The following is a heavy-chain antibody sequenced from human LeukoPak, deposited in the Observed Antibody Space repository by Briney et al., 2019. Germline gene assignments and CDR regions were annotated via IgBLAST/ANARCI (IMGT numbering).Heavy chain of an antibody. J-gene: IGHJ4*01. Sequence: SETLSLTCAVYGGSFSGYYWSWIRQPPGKGLEWIGEINHSGSTNYNPSLKSRVTISVDTSKNQFSLKLSSVTAADTAVYYCARGSDYSWGGWGQGTLVTVSS. D-gene: IGHD3-3*01. CDR3: ARGSDYSWGG. V-gene: IGHV4-34*01. CDR1: GGSFSGYY. CDR2: INHSGST.